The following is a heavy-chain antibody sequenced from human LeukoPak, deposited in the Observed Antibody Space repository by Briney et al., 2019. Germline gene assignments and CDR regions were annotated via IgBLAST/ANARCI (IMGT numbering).Heavy chain of an antibody. D-gene: IGHD6-13*01. CDR2: IYYSGST. V-gene: IGHV4-39*07. CDR3: ARARGGRAAAVPGYFDL. J-gene: IGHJ2*01. CDR1: GGSLSSGGYY. Sequence: PSETLSLTCTVSGGSLSSGGYYWGWIRQPPGKGLEWIGSIYYSGSTYYNPSLKSRVTISEDTSKNQFSLKLNSVTAADTAVYYCARARGGRAAAVPGYFDLWGRGTLVTVSS.